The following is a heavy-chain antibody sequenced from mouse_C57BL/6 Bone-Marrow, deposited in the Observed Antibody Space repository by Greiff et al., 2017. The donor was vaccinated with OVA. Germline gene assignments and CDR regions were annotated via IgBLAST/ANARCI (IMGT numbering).Heavy chain of an antibody. CDR1: GYTFTDYY. Sequence: VQLKESGPVLVKPGASVKMSCKASGYTFTDYYMNWVKQSHGKSLEWIGVINPYNGGTSYNQKFKGKATLTVDKSSSTAYMELNSLTSEDSAVYYCATPDYYGRGYFDVWGTGTTVTVSS. D-gene: IGHD1-1*01. CDR2: INPYNGGT. J-gene: IGHJ1*03. V-gene: IGHV1-19*01. CDR3: ATPDYYGRGYFDV.